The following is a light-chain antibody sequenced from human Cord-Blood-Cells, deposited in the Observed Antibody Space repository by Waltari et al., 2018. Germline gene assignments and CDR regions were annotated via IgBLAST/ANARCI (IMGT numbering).Light chain of an antibody. CDR3: QSYDSSNQV. CDR2: EDN. V-gene: IGLV6-57*01. CDR1: SGSIDSNY. Sequence: NFMLPQPHSVSESPGQTVTISCTRSSGSIDSNYVQWYQQRPGSSPTTVIYEDNQRPSGVPDRFSGSIDSSSNSASLTISGLKTEDEADYYGQSYDSSNQVFGGGTKLTVL. J-gene: IGLJ3*02.